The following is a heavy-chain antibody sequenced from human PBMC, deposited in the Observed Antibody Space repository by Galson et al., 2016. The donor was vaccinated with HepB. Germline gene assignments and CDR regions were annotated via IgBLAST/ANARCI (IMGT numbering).Heavy chain of an antibody. J-gene: IGHJ5*02. CDR3: ARGATVGARVWFDP. D-gene: IGHD1-26*01. Sequence: SVKVSCKASGGTFNSYVINWVRQAPGHGLEWMGGITPIFGSATYAQKFQGRVTITAVKSAHTVHMELRSLRSEDTAVYYCARGATVGARVWFDPWGQGTLVTVSS. CDR1: GGTFNSYV. V-gene: IGHV1-69*06. CDR2: ITPIFGSA.